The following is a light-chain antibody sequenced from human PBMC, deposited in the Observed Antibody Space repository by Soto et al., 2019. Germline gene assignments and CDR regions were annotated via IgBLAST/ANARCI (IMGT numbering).Light chain of an antibody. V-gene: IGKV1-9*01. CDR2: AAS. CDR3: QQLNSYPFT. J-gene: IGKJ3*01. CDR1: QGISSY. Sequence: DIQLTQSPSFLSASVGDRVTITCRASQGISSYLAWYQQRPGKAPKLLIYAASTLQSRVPSRFSGSGSGTAFTLTITSLQPEDFATYCCQQLNSYPFTFGPGTKVDIK.